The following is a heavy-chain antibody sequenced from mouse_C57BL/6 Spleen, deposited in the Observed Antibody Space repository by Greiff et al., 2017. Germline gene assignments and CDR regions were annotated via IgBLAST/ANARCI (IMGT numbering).Heavy chain of an antibody. CDR3: ARRSNWDNYAMDY. D-gene: IGHD4-1*01. CDR1: GYTFTSYW. Sequence: VQLQQPGAELVKPGASVKMSCKASGYTFTSYWITWVKQRPGQGLEWIGDIYPGSGSTNYNEKFKSKATLTVDTSSSTAYMQLSSLTSEDSAVYYCARRSNWDNYAMDYWGQGTSVTVSS. CDR2: IYPGSGST. V-gene: IGHV1-55*01. J-gene: IGHJ4*01.